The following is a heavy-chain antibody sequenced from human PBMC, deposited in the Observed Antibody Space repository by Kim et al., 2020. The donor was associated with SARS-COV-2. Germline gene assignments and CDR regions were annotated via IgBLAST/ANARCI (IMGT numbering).Heavy chain of an antibody. Sequence: ADAVKGRFTIPRDNAKNTLYLQTNSRRAEDTAVYYCAREGSGSYYYFDYWGQGTLVTVSS. CDR3: AREGSGSYYYFDY. J-gene: IGHJ4*02. D-gene: IGHD1-26*01. V-gene: IGHV3-74*01.